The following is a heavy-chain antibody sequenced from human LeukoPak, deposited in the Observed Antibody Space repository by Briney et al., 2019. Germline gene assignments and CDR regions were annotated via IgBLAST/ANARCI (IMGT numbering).Heavy chain of an antibody. D-gene: IGHD6-19*01. CDR1: GFTFSSHD. J-gene: IGHJ4*02. CDR3: AKDSSGQFDY. Sequence: GSQRLSCAASGFTFSSHDMHWVRQAPGKGLEWMAVISYDGSNKYFADSVKGRFTISRDNSKNTLYLQMNSLRGDDTAMYYCAKDSSGQFDYWGQGTLVTVSS. CDR2: ISYDGSNK. V-gene: IGHV3-30*18.